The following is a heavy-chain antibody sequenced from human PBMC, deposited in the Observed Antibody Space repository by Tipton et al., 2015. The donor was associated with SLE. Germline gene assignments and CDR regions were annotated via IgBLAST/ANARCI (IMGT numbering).Heavy chain of an antibody. Sequence: LRLSCTVSGGSVSTSSYYWGWIRQPPGKGLEWIGSIYYSGSTHYNPSLKSRVTISVDTSKNQYSLKLNSVTAADTAVFYCARKFSSWSFWDYWGQGTLVTVSS. CDR3: ARKFSSWSFWDY. CDR1: GGSVSTSSYY. V-gene: IGHV4-39*07. J-gene: IGHJ4*02. D-gene: IGHD6-13*01. CDR2: IYYSGST.